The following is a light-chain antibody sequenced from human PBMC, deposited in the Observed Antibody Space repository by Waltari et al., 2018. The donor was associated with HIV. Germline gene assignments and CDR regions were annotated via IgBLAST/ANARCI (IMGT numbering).Light chain of an antibody. CDR2: DNN. CDR1: SSNIANNY. J-gene: IGLJ1*01. V-gene: IGLV1-51*01. Sequence: QSVLTQPPSVSAAPGQKVTISCSGNSSNIANNYVSWSHQLPGTAPKLPIYDNNKRPAGIPDRFSGSKSDTSATLVRTGLQTGDEADYDCGTGDSILSAECFGTGTKVTVL. CDR3: GTGDSILSAEC.